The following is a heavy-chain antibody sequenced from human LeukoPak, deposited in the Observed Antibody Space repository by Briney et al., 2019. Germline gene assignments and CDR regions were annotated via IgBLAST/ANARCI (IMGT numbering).Heavy chain of an antibody. J-gene: IGHJ5*02. CDR3: ARDNYRGVTNFDP. V-gene: IGHV4-59*01. CDR1: GGSISSYF. Sequence: PSETLSLTCSVSGGSISSYFWSWIRQPPGKGLEWIVYISYSGLTSYNPSLKSRVTISVDTSKNQFSLKLRSVTPADTAVYYCARDNYRGVTNFDPWGQGTPVTVSS. CDR2: ISYSGLT. D-gene: IGHD3-10*01.